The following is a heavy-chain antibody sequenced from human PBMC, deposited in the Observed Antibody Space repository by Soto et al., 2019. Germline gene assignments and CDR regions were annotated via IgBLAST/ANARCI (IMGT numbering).Heavy chain of an antibody. V-gene: IGHV3-21*06. CDR1: GFTFSTYT. CDR3: ARDEATNGSGSYYAYYYYYMDV. D-gene: IGHD3-10*01. Sequence: EVQLVESGGGLVKPGGSLRLSCAASGFTFSTYTMNWVRQAPGKGLEWVSSISSSSSYIYYADSVKGRFTISRDNAKNSLYLQMNSLRAEDTAVYYCARDEATNGSGSYYAYYYYYMDVWGKGTTVTVSS. J-gene: IGHJ6*03. CDR2: ISSSSSYI.